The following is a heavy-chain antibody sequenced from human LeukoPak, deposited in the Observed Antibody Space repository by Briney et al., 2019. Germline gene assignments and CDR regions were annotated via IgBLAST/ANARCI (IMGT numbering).Heavy chain of an antibody. CDR2: ISYDGSNK. J-gene: IGHJ1*01. CDR1: GFTFSSYA. Sequence: GRSLRLSCAASGFTFSSYAMHWVRQAPGKGLEWVAVISYDGSNKYYADSVKGRFTISRDNSKNTLYLQMNSLRAEDTAVYYCARDTYYDFWSGRTTPGAEYFQHWGQGTLVTVSS. CDR3: ARDTYYDFWSGRTTPGAEYFQH. V-gene: IGHV3-30-3*01. D-gene: IGHD3-3*01.